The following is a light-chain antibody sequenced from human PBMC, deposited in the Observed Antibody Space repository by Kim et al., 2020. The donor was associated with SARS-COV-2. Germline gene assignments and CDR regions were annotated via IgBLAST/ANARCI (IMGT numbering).Light chain of an antibody. CDR3: QHYVGSPWT. CDR1: QSVTSNY. CDR2: GAS. V-gene: IGKV3-20*01. J-gene: IGKJ1*01. Sequence: ELVLMQSPGTLSLSLGERATLSCRASQSVTSNYLAWYQQKPGQAPRLLIYGASSRIPGIPDRFSGSGSGTDFALTISRLEPEDFAVYYCQHYVGSPWTFGQGTKVDIK.